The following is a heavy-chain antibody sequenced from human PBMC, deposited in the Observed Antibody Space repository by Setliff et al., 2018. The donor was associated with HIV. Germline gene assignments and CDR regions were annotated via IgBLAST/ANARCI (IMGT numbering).Heavy chain of an antibody. V-gene: IGHV4-38-2*02. D-gene: IGHD3-22*01. Sequence: KPSETLSLTCDVSGFSISSRYYWGWIRQSPGKGLEWIGNIYHTGSSYYNPSLNDRATISLDTSKNQFSLKLNSVTAADTAVYYCVRDVLDLVISVYGFWGQGIPVTVPQ. CDR1: GFSISSRYY. CDR3: VRDVLDLVISVYGF. J-gene: IGHJ4*02. CDR2: IYHTGSS.